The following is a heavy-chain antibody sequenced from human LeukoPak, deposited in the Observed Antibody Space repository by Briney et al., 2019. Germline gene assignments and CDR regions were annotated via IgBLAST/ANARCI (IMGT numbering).Heavy chain of an antibody. V-gene: IGHV1-2*02. CDR2: IYPDSGVT. CDR1: GYTFTDQY. D-gene: IGHD3-10*01. Sequence: ASVKVSCKASGYTFTDQYLHWVGQAAGQDLEWMGWIYPDSGVTSYAQSFQGSVTMTRDTSNSTVSMELSRLRSDDTALYYCVRDSRPRRFAWYFDLWGRGTLVSVSS. CDR3: VRDSRPRRFAWYFDL. J-gene: IGHJ2*01.